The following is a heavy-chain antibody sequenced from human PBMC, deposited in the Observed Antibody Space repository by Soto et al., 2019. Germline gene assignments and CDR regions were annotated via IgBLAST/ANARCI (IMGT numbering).Heavy chain of an antibody. Sequence: SVKVSCKASGGTFSSYTISWVRQAPGQGLEWMGRIIPILGIANYAQKFQGRVTITADKSTSTAYMELSSLRSEDTAVYYCASRGQHDDYYYYYMDAWGKGTTVTVS. CDR2: IIPILGIA. J-gene: IGHJ6*03. CDR3: ASRGQHDDYYYYYMDA. D-gene: IGHD1-1*01. CDR1: GGTFSSYT. V-gene: IGHV1-69*02.